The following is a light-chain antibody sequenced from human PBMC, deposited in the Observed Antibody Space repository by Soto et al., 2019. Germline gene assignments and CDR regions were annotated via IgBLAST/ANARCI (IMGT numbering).Light chain of an antibody. CDR1: SSNIGSNT. V-gene: IGLV1-44*01. Sequence: QSVLTQPPSTSGTPGQRVTILCSGSSSNIGSNTVSWCQQLPGTAPKPLIYNNNQRPSGVPDRFSGSKSGTSASLAISGLQSEDEADYYCAAWDDSLIGYVFGTGTKVTVL. J-gene: IGLJ1*01. CDR3: AAWDDSLIGYV. CDR2: NNN.